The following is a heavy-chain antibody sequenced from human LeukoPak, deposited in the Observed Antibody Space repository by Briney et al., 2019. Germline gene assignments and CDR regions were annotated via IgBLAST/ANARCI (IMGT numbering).Heavy chain of an antibody. V-gene: IGHV1-8*01. CDR2: MNPNSGNT. D-gene: IGHD5-12*01. CDR3: ARGSFYSGYEENAFDI. J-gene: IGHJ3*02. CDR1: GYTFTSYV. Sequence: ASVKVSCKASGYTFTSYVINWVRQATGQGLEWMGWMNPNSGNTGYAQKFQGRVTMTRNTSISTAYMELSSLRSEDTAVYYCARGSFYSGYEENAFDIWGQGTMVTVSS.